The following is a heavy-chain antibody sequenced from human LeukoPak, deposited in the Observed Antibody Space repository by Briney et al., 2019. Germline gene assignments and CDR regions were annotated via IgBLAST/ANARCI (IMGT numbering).Heavy chain of an antibody. CDR1: GGSLSSGGYS. CDR2: IYHSGST. V-gene: IGHV4-30-2*01. D-gene: IGHD6-13*01. J-gene: IGHJ3*01. Sequence: SETLSLTCAVSGGSLSSGGYSWSWIRQPPGKGLEWIGYIYHSGSTYYNPSLKSRVTISVDRSKNQFSLKLSSVTAADTAVYYCARATTGYSSPGRWGQGTMVTVSS. CDR3: ARATTGYSSPGR.